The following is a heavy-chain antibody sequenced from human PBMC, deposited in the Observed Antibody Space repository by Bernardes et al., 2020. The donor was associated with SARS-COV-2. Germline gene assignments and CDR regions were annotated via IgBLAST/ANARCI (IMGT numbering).Heavy chain of an antibody. CDR2: IYYSGST. V-gene: IGHV4-59*08. D-gene: IGHD1-26*01. CDR3: ARLGADSLGGGFDS. J-gene: IGHJ4*02. CDR1: GGSMSSYY. Sequence: SETLSLTCTVSGGSMSSYYWSWIRQPPGKELEWIAHIYYSGSTNYNPSLKSRVTISIDTSKNQFSLKLTSVTAADTAMYYCARLGADSLGGGFDSGGQGTLVTVSS.